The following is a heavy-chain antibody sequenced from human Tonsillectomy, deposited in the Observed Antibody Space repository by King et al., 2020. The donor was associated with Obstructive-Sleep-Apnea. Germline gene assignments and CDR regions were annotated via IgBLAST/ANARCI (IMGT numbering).Heavy chain of an antibody. Sequence: VQLVQSGAEVKKPGESLRISCKGSGYSFISYWINWVRQMPGKGLEWMVRIDPSDSYTNYSPSFQGHVTISADKSISTAYLQWSSLKASDTAMYYCARQPAVAEPAFDYWGQGTLVTVSS. D-gene: IGHD6-19*01. CDR2: IDPSDSYT. J-gene: IGHJ4*02. CDR3: ARQPAVAEPAFDY. CDR1: GYSFISYW. V-gene: IGHV5-10-1*01.